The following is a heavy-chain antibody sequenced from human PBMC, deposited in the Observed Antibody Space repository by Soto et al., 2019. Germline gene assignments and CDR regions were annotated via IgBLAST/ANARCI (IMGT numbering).Heavy chain of an antibody. CDR2: MSQSGGT. CDR3: ARVERGTETTVVAAFDI. Sequence: QVQLQQWGAGLLKPSETLSLTCAVYGGLVRCGSYSWSWIRRPQGKGLEWIGEMSQSGGTPLTPSIKGRVTITIETSKNQFSLKLSSVTAAETPLYYSARVERGTETTVVAAFDIWCPGTMVTVSS. V-gene: IGHV4-34*01. J-gene: IGHJ3*02. CDR1: GGLVRCGSYS. D-gene: IGHD1-1*01.